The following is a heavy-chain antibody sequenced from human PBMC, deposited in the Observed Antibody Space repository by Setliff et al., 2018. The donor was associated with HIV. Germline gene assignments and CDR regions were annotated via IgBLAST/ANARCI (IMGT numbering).Heavy chain of an antibody. CDR1: GAPISSYY. D-gene: IGHD1-1*01. CDR2: ISYSGST. V-gene: IGHV4-59*01. Sequence: PSETLSLTCKVSGAPISSYYWNWIRQPPGKGLEWIGYISYSGSTNYNPSLKSRVTILVDTSKNHFSLKLTSVTAADTAVYYCARGPTRFYFDYWGQGTLVTVSS. CDR3: ARGPTRFYFDY. J-gene: IGHJ4*02.